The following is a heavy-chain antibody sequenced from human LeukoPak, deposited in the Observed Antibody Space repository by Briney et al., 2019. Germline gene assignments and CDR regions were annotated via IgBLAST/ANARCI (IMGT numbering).Heavy chain of an antibody. Sequence: SETLSLTCTVSGGSISSYYWSWIRQPPGKGLEWIGYIYYTGRTNYSPSLKSRVTISVDTSKNQFSLKLSSVTAADTAVYYCARHWGTSWLYYFDYWGQGTLVTVSS. CDR3: ARHWGTSWLYYFDY. CDR1: GGSISSYY. CDR2: IYYTGRT. V-gene: IGHV4-59*01. D-gene: IGHD6-13*01. J-gene: IGHJ4*02.